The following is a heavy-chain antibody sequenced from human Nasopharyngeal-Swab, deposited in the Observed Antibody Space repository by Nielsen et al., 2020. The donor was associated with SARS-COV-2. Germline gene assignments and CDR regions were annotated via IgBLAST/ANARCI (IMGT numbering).Heavy chain of an antibody. Sequence: PGKGLEWIGYIYYSGSTNYNPSLKSRVTISVDTSKNQFSLKLSSVTAADTAVYYCARGGGYSYGYWDYWGQGTLVTVSS. J-gene: IGHJ4*02. V-gene: IGHV4-59*13. D-gene: IGHD5-18*01. CDR2: IYYSGST. CDR3: ARGGGYSYGYWDY.